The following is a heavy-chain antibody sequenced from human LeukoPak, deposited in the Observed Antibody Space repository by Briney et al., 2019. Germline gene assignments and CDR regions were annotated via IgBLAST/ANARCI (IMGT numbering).Heavy chain of an antibody. Sequence: ASVEVSCKASGYTFTGYYMHWVRQAPGQGLEWMGRINPNSGCTNYAQKFQGRVTMTRDTSIITAYMELSRLRSDDTAVYYCASSSGLGDKYYYYMDVWGKGTTVTVSS. CDR3: ASSSGLGDKYYYYMDV. CDR2: INPNSGCT. D-gene: IGHD3-10*01. CDR1: GYTFTGYY. V-gene: IGHV1-2*06. J-gene: IGHJ6*03.